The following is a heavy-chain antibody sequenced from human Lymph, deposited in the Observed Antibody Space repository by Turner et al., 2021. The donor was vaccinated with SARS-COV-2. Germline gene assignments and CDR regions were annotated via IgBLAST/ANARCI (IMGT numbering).Heavy chain of an antibody. CDR3: ARDLGPLAFDI. Sequence: EVQLVKTGGGLIQPGGSLRLSCAASGFTVSSNYMSWGRQAPGKGLEWVSVIYIGGTTYYADSVKGRFTISRDNSKNTLYLQMNSLRAEDTAVYYCARDLGPLAFDIWGQGTMVTVSS. CDR1: GFTVSSNY. V-gene: IGHV3-53*02. CDR2: IYIGGTT. J-gene: IGHJ3*02.